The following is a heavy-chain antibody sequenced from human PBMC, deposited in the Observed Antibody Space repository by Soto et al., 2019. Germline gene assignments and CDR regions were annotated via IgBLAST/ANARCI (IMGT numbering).Heavy chain of an antibody. CDR3: ARGRDYGSGSQNFDY. V-gene: IGHV3-74*01. Sequence: GGSLRLSCVASGFTLRSYWMHWVRQAPGKGLVWVSRINSDGSRTSYADSVKGRSTISRDNAKNTLYLQMNSLRAEDTAVYYCARGRDYGSGSQNFDYWGQGTLVTVSS. D-gene: IGHD3-10*01. CDR1: GFTLRSYW. J-gene: IGHJ4*02. CDR2: INSDGSRT.